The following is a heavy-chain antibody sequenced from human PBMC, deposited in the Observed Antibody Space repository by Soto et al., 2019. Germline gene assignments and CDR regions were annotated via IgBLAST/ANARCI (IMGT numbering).Heavy chain of an antibody. D-gene: IGHD6-13*01. CDR2: IYYSGST. CDR1: GGSVSSGSYY. CDR3: ARESIAAAGTSDY. V-gene: IGHV4-61*01. J-gene: IGHJ4*02. Sequence: SETLSLTCTVSGGSVSSGSYYWSWIRQPPGKGLEWIGYIYYSGSTNYNPSLKSRVTISVDTSKNQFPLKLSSVTAADTAVYYCARESIAAAGTSDYWGQGTLVTVSS.